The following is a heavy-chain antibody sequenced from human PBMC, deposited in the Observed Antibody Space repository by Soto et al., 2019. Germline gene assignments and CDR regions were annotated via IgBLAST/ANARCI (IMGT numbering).Heavy chain of an antibody. CDR1: GYSLTSYY. J-gene: IGHJ4*02. V-gene: IGHV1-46*01. CDR2: INPRIGST. D-gene: IGHD3-3*01. Sequence: QVQLVQSGAEAKKPGASVRVSCKALGYSLTSYYMHWVRQAPGQGLEWMGMINPRIGSTSYTQKFHDRVTMTRDTSTSTVYMELSSLRSEDTAVYYCARXFAYRDSTFWNYYCDYWGQGTLVTVSS. CDR3: ARXFAYRDSTFWNYYCDY.